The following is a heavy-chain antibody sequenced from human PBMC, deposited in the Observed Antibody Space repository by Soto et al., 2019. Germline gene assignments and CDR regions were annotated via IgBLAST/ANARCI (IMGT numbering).Heavy chain of an antibody. V-gene: IGHV5-10-1*01. CDR3: AGSIEYSSSGYYYYGMDV. D-gene: IGHD6-6*01. CDR1: GYSFTSYW. Sequence: PGESLKISCKGSGYSFTSYWISLVRQMPGKGLEWMGRIDPSDSYTNYSPSFQGHVTISADKSISTAYLQWSSLKASDTAMYYCAGSIEYSSSGYYYYGMDVWGQGTTVTVSS. CDR2: IDPSDSYT. J-gene: IGHJ6*02.